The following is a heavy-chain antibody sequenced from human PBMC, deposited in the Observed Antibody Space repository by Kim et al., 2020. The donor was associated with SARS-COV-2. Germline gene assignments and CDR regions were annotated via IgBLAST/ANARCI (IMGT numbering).Heavy chain of an antibody. Sequence: GGSLRLSCAASGFTFSSYAMHWVRQAPGKGLEWVAVISYDGSNKYYADSVKGRFTISRDNSKNTLYLQMNSLRAEDTAVYYCARDRVILWFGEFLKGTPYYYYGMDVWGQGTTVTVSS. CDR1: GFTFSSYA. J-gene: IGHJ6*02. CDR2: ISYDGSNK. V-gene: IGHV3-30*04. D-gene: IGHD3-10*01. CDR3: ARDRVILWFGEFLKGTPYYYYGMDV.